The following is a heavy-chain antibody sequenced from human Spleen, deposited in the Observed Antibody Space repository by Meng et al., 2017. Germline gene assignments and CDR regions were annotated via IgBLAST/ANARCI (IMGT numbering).Heavy chain of an antibody. J-gene: IGHJ4*02. Sequence: VQVVQSGAEVKKPGASVKVSCKASGYTFTSYYTHWVRRAPGQGLEWMGWVNTKTGNPTYAQGFTGRLVFSLDTSVSTAYLQISGLKADDTAVYYCTRDGYSDCSRTSCFDYWGQGTLVITVSS. CDR1: GYTFTSYY. D-gene: IGHD2-2*01. CDR2: VNTKTGNP. V-gene: IGHV7-4-1*02. CDR3: TRDGYSDCSRTSCFDY.